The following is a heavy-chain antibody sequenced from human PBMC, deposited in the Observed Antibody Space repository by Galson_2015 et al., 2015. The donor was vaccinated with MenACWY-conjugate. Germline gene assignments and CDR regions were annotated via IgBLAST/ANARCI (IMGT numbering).Heavy chain of an antibody. CDR3: ARQAGPVVN. V-gene: IGHV3-48*04. CDR2: ISSSGTTM. Sequence: SLRLSCAASAFTFSSFGMHWVRQAPGKGLEWVSYISSSGTTMCYSDSVKGRFTISRDNAMNSLYLQMNSLRAEDTAVYYCARQAGPVVNWGQGTLVTVSS. D-gene: IGHD2-21*01. CDR1: AFTFSSFG. J-gene: IGHJ4*02.